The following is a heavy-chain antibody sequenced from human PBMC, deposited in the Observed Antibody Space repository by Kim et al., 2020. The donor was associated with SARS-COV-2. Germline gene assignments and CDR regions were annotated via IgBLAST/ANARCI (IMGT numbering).Heavy chain of an antibody. V-gene: IGHV3-33*01. D-gene: IGHD2-2*01. CDR1: GFTFSSYG. CDR3: ARGHPFYFVVVPAEY. J-gene: IGHJ4*02. Sequence: GGSLRLSCAASGFTFSSYGMHWVRQAPGKGLEWVAVIWYDGSNKYYADSVKGRFTISRDNSKNTLYLQMNSLRAEDTAVYYCARGHPFYFVVVPAEYWGQGTLVTVSS. CDR2: IWYDGSNK.